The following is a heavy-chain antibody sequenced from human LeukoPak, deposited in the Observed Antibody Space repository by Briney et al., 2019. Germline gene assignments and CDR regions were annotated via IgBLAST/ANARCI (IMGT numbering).Heavy chain of an antibody. D-gene: IGHD1-1*01. J-gene: IGHJ2*01. CDR3: ARRHTSYWYFDL. CDR1: GFIFSSYS. CDR2: ISSSSSTI. Sequence: GRSLRLSCAASGFIFSSYSMNWVRQAPGKGLEWVSYISSSSSTIYYADSVKGRFTISRDNAKNSLYLQMNSLRAEDTAVYYCARRHTSYWYFDLWGRGTLVTVSS. V-gene: IGHV3-48*01.